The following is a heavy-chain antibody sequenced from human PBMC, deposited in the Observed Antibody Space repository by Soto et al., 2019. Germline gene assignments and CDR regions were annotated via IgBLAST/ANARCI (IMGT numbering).Heavy chain of an antibody. V-gene: IGHV4-59*01. CDR2: IYYSGST. Sequence: SETLSLTCTVSGGSISSYYWSLIRQPPGKGLEWIGYIYYSGSTNYNPSLKSRVTISVDTSKNQFSLKLSSVTAADTAVYYCARSKLGSFDYWGQGTLVTVSS. CDR3: ARSKLGSFDY. D-gene: IGHD7-27*01. J-gene: IGHJ4*02. CDR1: GGSISSYY.